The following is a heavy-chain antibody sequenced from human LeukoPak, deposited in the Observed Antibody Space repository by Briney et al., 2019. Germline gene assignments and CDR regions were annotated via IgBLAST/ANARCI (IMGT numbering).Heavy chain of an antibody. Sequence: SETLSLTCSVSGGSINNYYWSWIRQSPGKGLEWIGYIYYSGTTKYNPSLKSRVSVSVDTSKNQFSLKLSSVTAADTAVYYCARTLSSGHPDYFYYMDVWGKGTTVTISS. D-gene: IGHD3-22*01. V-gene: IGHV4-59*01. CDR1: GGSINNYY. J-gene: IGHJ6*03. CDR3: ARTLSSGHPDYFYYMDV. CDR2: IYYSGTT.